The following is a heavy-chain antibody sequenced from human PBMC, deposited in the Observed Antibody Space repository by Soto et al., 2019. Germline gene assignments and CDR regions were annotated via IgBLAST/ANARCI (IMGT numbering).Heavy chain of an antibody. V-gene: IGHV3-30*18. D-gene: IGHD2-21*02. Sequence: QPGGSLRLSCAASGLTFSSYGMHWVRQAPGKGLEWVAVISYDGSNKYYADSVKGRFTISRDYSKNTLYLQMNSLRAEDTAVYHCAKDRLAYCSGDCYPPSYFDYWGQGTLVTVS. CDR1: GLTFSSYG. J-gene: IGHJ4*02. CDR2: ISYDGSNK. CDR3: AKDRLAYCSGDCYPPSYFDY.